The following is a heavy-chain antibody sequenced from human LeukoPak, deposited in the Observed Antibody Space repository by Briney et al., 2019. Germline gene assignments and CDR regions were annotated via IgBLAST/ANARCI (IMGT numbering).Heavy chain of an antibody. CDR2: ISYDGSNK. CDR3: ARAGHDYVWGSYRYTSFDY. Sequence: GSLRLSCAASGFTFSSYAMHWVRQAPGKGLEWVAVISYDGSNKYYADSVKGRFTISRDNSKNTLYLQMNSLRAEDTAVYYCARAGHDYVWGSYRYTSFDYWGQGTLVTVSS. J-gene: IGHJ4*02. D-gene: IGHD3-16*02. CDR1: GFTFSSYA. V-gene: IGHV3-30-3*01.